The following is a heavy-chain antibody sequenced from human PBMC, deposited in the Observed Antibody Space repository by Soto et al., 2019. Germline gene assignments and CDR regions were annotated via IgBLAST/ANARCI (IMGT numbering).Heavy chain of an antibody. CDR3: ARSRVGATPFDY. CDR2: IYYSGST. J-gene: IGHJ4*02. Sequence: SETLSLTCTVSGGSISSSSYYWGWIRQPPGKGLEWIGSIYYSGSTNYNPSLKSRVTISVDTSKNQFSLKLSSVTAADTAVYYCARSRVGATPFDYWGQGTLVTVSS. D-gene: IGHD1-26*01. V-gene: IGHV4-39*07. CDR1: GGSISSSSYY.